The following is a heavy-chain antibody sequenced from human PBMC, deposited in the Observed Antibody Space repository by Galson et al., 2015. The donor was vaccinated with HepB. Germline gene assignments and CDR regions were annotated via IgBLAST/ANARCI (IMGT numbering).Heavy chain of an antibody. CDR2: ISGSGGST. J-gene: IGHJ4*02. D-gene: IGHD3-9*01. CDR3: AKDHIPDILTGYHPYDY. V-gene: IGHV3-23*01. CDR1: GFTFSSYA. Sequence: SLRLSCAASGFTFSSYAMSWVRQAPGKGLEWVSAISGSGGSTYYADSVKGRFTISRDNSKNTLYLQMNSLRAEDTAVYYCAKDHIPDILTGYHPYDYWGQGTLVTVSS.